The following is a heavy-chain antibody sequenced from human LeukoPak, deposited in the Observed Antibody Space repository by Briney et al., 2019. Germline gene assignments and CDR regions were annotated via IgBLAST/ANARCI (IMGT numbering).Heavy chain of an antibody. J-gene: IGHJ4*02. Sequence: GGSLRLSCAASGFTFSSYAMHWVRQAPGKGLEWVAVISYDGSNKYYADSVKGRFTISRDNSKNTLYLQMNSLRAEDTAVYYCATASHYITGTTSDGYYFDYWGQGTLVTVSS. CDR1: GFTFSSYA. D-gene: IGHD1-7*01. V-gene: IGHV3-30-3*01. CDR3: ATASHYITGTTSDGYYFDY. CDR2: ISYDGSNK.